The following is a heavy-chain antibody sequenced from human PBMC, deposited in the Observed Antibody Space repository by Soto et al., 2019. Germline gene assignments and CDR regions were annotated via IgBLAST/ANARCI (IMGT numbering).Heavy chain of an antibody. CDR1: GFTFNIYA. Sequence: EVQLLESGGDLIQPGGSLRLSCAASGFTFNIYAMAWVRQAPGTGLDWVSAISRYGAFTYYADSVEGRFTISRDNSKNTLYLQMHSLRAEDTSLYYRAKDRYVDHASRGYVFDNCVQGPLGTVSA. CDR3: AKDRYVDHASRGYVFDN. J-gene: IGHJ4*02. D-gene: IGHD3-22*01. V-gene: IGHV3-23*01. CDR2: ISRYGAFT.